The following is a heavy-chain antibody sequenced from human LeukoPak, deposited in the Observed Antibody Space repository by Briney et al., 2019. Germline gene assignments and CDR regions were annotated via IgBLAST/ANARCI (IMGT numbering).Heavy chain of an antibody. V-gene: IGHV3-23*01. Sequence: GGSLSLSCAASGFTFSNHAMSWVRQAQGKGLEWVSSISASGGSTYYADAVKGRFTISRDNSKNTLYLQMNSLRAEDTAVYYCAKGPTTVTTAFDYWGQEPWSASPQ. CDR2: ISASGGST. CDR3: AKGPTTVTTAFDY. J-gene: IGHJ4*01. D-gene: IGHD4-17*01. CDR1: GFTFSNHA.